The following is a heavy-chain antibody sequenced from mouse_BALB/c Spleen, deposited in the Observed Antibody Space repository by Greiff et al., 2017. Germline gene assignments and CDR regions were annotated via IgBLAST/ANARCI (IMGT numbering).Heavy chain of an antibody. J-gene: IGHJ4*01. Sequence: QVQLKESGPGLVAPSQSLSITCTVSGFSLTSYGVHWVRQPPGKGLEWLGVIWAGGSTNYNSALMSRLSISKDNSKSQVFLKMNSLQTDDTAMYYCARTPIYDGYPYAMDYWGQGTSVTVSS. V-gene: IGHV2-9*02. CDR1: GFSLTSYG. CDR3: ARTPIYDGYPYAMDY. CDR2: IWAGGST. D-gene: IGHD2-3*01.